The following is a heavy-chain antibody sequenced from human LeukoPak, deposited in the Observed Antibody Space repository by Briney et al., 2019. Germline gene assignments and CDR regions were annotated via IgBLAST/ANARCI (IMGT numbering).Heavy chain of an antibody. J-gene: IGHJ6*03. Sequence: ASVKVSCKASGYTFTGYYMHWVRQAPGQGPEWMGWINPNSGGTNYAQKFQGRVTMTRDTSISTAYMELSRLRSDDTAVYYCARGMGVTREYYYYYMDVWGKGTTVTVSS. D-gene: IGHD1-26*01. CDR3: ARGMGVTREYYYYYMDV. CDR2: INPNSGGT. CDR1: GYTFTGYY. V-gene: IGHV1-2*02.